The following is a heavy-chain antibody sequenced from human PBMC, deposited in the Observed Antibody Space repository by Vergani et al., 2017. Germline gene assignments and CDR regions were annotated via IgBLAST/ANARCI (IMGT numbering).Heavy chain of an antibody. CDR2: IKKDGSEK. J-gene: IGHJ4*02. CDR3: ARSPSILTGYYRGGFDY. Sequence: EVQLVESGGGLVQPGGSLRLSCAASGFTFSSYWMSWARQAPGKGLEWVANIKKDGSEKYYVDSVKGRLTISRDNAKNSLYLQMNSLRAEDTAVYYCARSPSILTGYYRGGFDYWGQGTLVTVSS. D-gene: IGHD3-9*01. CDR1: GFTFSSYW. V-gene: IGHV3-7*01.